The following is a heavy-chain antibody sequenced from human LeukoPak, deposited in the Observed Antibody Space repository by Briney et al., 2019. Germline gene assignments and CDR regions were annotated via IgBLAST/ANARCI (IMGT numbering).Heavy chain of an antibody. J-gene: IGHJ6*03. D-gene: IGHD2-2*01. Sequence: PGGSLRLSCAASGFTFSTYWMHWVRQAPGKGLVWVSRIKADGSSTGYADSVKGRFTVSRDNAKNSLYLQMNSLRAEDTAVYYCARDYCSSTSCYYMDVWGKGTTVTVSS. CDR3: ARDYCSSTSCYYMDV. CDR1: GFTFSTYW. CDR2: IKADGSST. V-gene: IGHV3-74*01.